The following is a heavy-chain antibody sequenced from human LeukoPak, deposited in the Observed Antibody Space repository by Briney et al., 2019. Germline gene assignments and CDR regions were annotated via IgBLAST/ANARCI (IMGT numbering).Heavy chain of an antibody. CDR1: GFTFSSYA. CDR3: AKCYDSSGYYFDYYYMDV. D-gene: IGHD3-22*01. V-gene: IGHV3-23*01. Sequence: PGGSLRLSCAASGFTFSSYAMSWVRQAPGKGLEWVSAISGSGGSTYYADSVKGRFTISRDNSKNTLYLQMNSLRAEDTAVYYCAKCYDSSGYYFDYYYMDVWGKGTTVTISS. CDR2: ISGSGGST. J-gene: IGHJ6*03.